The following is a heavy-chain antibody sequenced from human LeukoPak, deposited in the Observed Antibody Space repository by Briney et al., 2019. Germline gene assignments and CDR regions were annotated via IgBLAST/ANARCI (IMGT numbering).Heavy chain of an antibody. CDR3: ALSLQSYYYYGMDV. V-gene: IGHV1-69*13. Sequence: ASVKVSCKASGGTFSSYAISWVRQAPGQGLEWMGGIIPIFGTANYAQKFQGRVTITADESTSTAYMELSSLRSEDTAVYYCALSLQSYYYYGMDVWGQGTTVIVSS. J-gene: IGHJ6*02. CDR1: GGTFSSYA. CDR2: IIPIFGTA.